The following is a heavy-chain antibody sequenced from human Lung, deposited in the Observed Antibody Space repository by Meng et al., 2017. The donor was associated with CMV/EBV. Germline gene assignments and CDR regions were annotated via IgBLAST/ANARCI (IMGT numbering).Heavy chain of an antibody. CDR3: ERGEGYQLLLSGP. J-gene: IGHJ5*02. V-gene: IGHV4-39*07. Sequence: SDTLSPPFTVSGGSISSSSYYWGWIRQPPGKGLEWIGSIYYSGSTYYNPSLKSRVAISVDTSKNQFSLKLSSVTAADTAVYYCERGEGYQLLLSGPWGQGTLVTGSS. D-gene: IGHD2-2*01. CDR2: IYYSGST. CDR1: GGSISSSSYY.